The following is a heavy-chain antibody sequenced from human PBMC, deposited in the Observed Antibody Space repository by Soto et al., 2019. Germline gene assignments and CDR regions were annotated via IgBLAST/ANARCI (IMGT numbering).Heavy chain of an antibody. J-gene: IGHJ4*02. CDR2: ISSSTSTI. V-gene: IGHV3-48*01. CDR3: APDKGRSLLDY. D-gene: IGHD2-15*01. Sequence: EVQLVESGGGLVQPGGSLRLSCAASGFTFSSYNMNWVRQAPGKGLEWVSYISSSTSTIYYADSVKGRFTISRDNAKNSLYLQMNRLRAEDTAVYYCAPDKGRSLLDYWGQGTLVTVSS. CDR1: GFTFSSYN.